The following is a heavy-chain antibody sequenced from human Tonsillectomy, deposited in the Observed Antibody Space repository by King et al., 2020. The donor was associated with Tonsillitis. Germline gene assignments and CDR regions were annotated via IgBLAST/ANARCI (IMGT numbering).Heavy chain of an antibody. CDR1: GFTFSDYY. D-gene: IGHD2-15*01. Sequence: VQLVESGGGLVKPGGSLRLSCAASGFTFSDYYMSWIRQAPGKGLEWVSYISSSSSYTNYADSVKGRFTISRDNAKNSLYLQMNSLRAEDTAVYYCARRIITPDYCSGGSCSAFDYWGQGTLVTVSS. J-gene: IGHJ4*02. CDR3: ARRIITPDYCSGGSCSAFDY. V-gene: IGHV3-11*06. CDR2: ISSSSSYT.